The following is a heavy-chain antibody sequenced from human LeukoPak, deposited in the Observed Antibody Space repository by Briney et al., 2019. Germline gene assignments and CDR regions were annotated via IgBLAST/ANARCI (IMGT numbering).Heavy chain of an antibody. CDR1: GGSLSNSPYC. V-gene: IGHV4-39*01. Sequence: SETLSLTCNLSGGSLSNSPYCWGWVRHPPGKWLEWIGSMHYSGTTYHNPSLQSRVNISVDTSKNQFSLGLISVTAADTAVYYCARNDRGRPADYWGQGTLVTVSS. CDR2: MHYSGTT. J-gene: IGHJ4*02. D-gene: IGHD1-26*01. CDR3: ARNDRGRPADY.